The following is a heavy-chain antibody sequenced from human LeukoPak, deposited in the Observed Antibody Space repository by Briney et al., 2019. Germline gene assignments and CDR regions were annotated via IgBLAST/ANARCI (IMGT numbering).Heavy chain of an antibody. D-gene: IGHD1-26*01. CDR3: ARDMSGSYGWIIAN. CDR2: INTDGSST. J-gene: IGHJ4*02. V-gene: IGHV3-74*01. CDR1: GFTFCSYW. Sequence: GGSLRLSWAASGFTFCSYWIHWVRQAPGKGLVWVSRINTDGSSTSYADSVKGRFTISRDNAKNTLYLQMNSLRAEDTAVYYCARDMSGSYGWIIANWGQGTLVTVSS.